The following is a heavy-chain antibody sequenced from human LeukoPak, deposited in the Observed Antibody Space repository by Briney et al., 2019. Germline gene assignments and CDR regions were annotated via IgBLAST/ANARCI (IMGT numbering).Heavy chain of an antibody. Sequence: ASVKVSCKASGGTFSSYAISWVRQAPGQGLEWMGGIIPIFGTANYAQKFQGRVTITADESTSTAYMELSSLRSEDTAVYYCARIPSLHANWFDPWGQGTLVTVSS. V-gene: IGHV1-69*01. CDR3: ARIPSLHANWFDP. J-gene: IGHJ5*02. CDR2: IIPIFGTA. D-gene: IGHD3-16*02. CDR1: GGTFSSYA.